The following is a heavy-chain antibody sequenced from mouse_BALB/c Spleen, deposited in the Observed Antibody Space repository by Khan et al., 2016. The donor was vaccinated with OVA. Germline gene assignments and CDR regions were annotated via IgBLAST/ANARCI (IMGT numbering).Heavy chain of an antibody. Sequence: EVELVESGGDLVKPGGSLKLSCAASGFTFSSYDMSWVRQTPDKRLEWVATISSGGNYTYYPDNVQGRFTISRDNAKNTLYLEMSSLKSEDTAMYYCATLYYYFSRVYFDQWGQGTTLTVSS. V-gene: IGHV5-6*01. CDR2: ISSGGNYT. J-gene: IGHJ2*01. D-gene: IGHD1-1*01. CDR3: ATLYYYFSRVYFDQ. CDR1: GFTFSSYD.